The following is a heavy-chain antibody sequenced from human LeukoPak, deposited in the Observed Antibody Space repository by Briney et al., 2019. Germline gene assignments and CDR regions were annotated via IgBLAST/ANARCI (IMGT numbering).Heavy chain of an antibody. CDR2: IWYDGSNK. Sequence: GGSLRLSCAASGFTFSSYGMHWVRQAPGKGLEWVAVIWYDGSNKYYADSVKGRFTISRDNAKNSLYLQMNSLRAEDTAVYYCARDYDFWSGYFSFDPWRQGTLVTVSS. D-gene: IGHD3-3*01. J-gene: IGHJ5*02. V-gene: IGHV3-33*01. CDR3: ARDYDFWSGYFSFDP. CDR1: GFTFSSYG.